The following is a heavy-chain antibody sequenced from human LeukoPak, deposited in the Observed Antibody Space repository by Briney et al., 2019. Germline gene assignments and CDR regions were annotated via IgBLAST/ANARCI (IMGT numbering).Heavy chain of an antibody. CDR2: INPNSGGT. J-gene: IGHJ4*02. Sequence: GASVKVSCKASVYTFTGYYMHWVRQAPGQGLEWMGWINPNSGGTNYAQKFQGRVTMTRDTSISTAYMELSRLRSDDTAVYYCARRRDIVVVPATTLDYWGQGTLVTVSS. V-gene: IGHV1-2*02. D-gene: IGHD2-2*01. CDR3: ARRRDIVVVPATTLDY. CDR1: VYTFTGYY.